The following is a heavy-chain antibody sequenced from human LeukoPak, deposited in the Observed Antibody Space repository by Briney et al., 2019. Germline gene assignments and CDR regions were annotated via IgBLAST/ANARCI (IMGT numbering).Heavy chain of an antibody. CDR3: ARDREYSYAGFDY. D-gene: IGHD5-18*01. J-gene: IGHJ4*02. CDR1: GFTFSDYY. V-gene: IGHV3-11*06. CDR2: ISSSSSYT. Sequence: GGSLRLSCAASGFTFSDYYMSWIRQAPGKGLEWVSYISSSSSYTNYADSVKGRFTVSRDNAKNSLYLQMNSLRAEDTAVYYCARDREYSYAGFDYWGQGTLVTVSS.